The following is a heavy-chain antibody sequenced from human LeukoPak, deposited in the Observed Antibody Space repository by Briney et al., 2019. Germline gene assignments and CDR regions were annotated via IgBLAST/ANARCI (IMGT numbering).Heavy chain of an antibody. CDR3: AKDRAGGSSWYSDGLDY. D-gene: IGHD6-13*01. J-gene: IGHJ4*02. Sequence: LPGGSLRLSCAASGFTFDDYAMHWVRHAPGKGLEWVSGISWNSGSIGYADSVKGRFTISRDNAKNSLYLQMNSLRAEDTALYYCAKDRAGGSSWYSDGLDYWGQGTLVTVSS. V-gene: IGHV3-9*01. CDR2: ISWNSGSI. CDR1: GFTFDDYA.